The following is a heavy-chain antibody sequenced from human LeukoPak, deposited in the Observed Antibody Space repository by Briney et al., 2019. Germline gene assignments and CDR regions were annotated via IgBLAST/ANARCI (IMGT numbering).Heavy chain of an antibody. V-gene: IGHV4-59*01. CDR1: GGSFSSYY. CDR3: ARGVYIAAAQYGY. D-gene: IGHD6-13*01. J-gene: IGHJ4*02. CDR2: IYYSGTT. Sequence: SETLSLTCTVSGGSFSSYYWSLLRQPAGKGLEWIGYIYYSGTTNYNPSLKSRVTISVDTSKNQFSLKLSSVTAADTAVYYCARGVYIAAAQYGYWGQGTLVTVSS.